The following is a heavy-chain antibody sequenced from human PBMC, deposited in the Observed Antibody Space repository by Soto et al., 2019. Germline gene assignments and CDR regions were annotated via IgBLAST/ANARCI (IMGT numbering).Heavy chain of an antibody. Sequence: QVQLVQSGAEVKKPGSSVKVSCKASGGTFSSYAISWVRQAPGQGLEWMGGIIPIFGTATYGQKFQDRVTITADESTSTAYMELSSMRSEDTAVYYCASSRRSYGSGSYGDYWGQGTLVTVSS. D-gene: IGHD3-10*01. J-gene: IGHJ4*02. CDR1: GGTFSSYA. V-gene: IGHV1-69*01. CDR2: IIPIFGTA. CDR3: ASSRRSYGSGSYGDY.